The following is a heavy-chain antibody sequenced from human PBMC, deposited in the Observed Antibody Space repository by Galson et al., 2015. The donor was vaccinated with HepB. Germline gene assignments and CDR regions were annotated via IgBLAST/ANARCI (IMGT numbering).Heavy chain of an antibody. CDR1: GFTFSSYG. CDR2: ISYDGSNK. Sequence: SLRLSCAASGFTFSSYGMHWVRQAPGKGLEWVAVISYDGSNKYYADSVKGRFTISRDNSKNTLYLQMNSLRAEDTAVYYCARDALPVRGGPVNWFDPWGQGTLVTVSS. CDR3: ARDALPVRGGPVNWFDP. D-gene: IGHD3-10*01. V-gene: IGHV3-30*03. J-gene: IGHJ5*02.